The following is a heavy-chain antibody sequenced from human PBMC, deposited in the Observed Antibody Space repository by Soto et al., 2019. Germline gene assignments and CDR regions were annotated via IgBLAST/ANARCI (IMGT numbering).Heavy chain of an antibody. D-gene: IGHD6-19*01. CDR1: GFSFDDYA. CDR3: AKDIRASTGWNDAFDI. Sequence: GGSLRLSCAASGFSFDDYAMHWVRQAPGKGLEWVSGISWNSGSIGYADSVKGRFTISRDNAKNSLYLQTNSLRAEDTALYYCAKDIRASTGWNDAFDIWGQGTMVTVSS. J-gene: IGHJ3*02. V-gene: IGHV3-9*01. CDR2: ISWNSGSI.